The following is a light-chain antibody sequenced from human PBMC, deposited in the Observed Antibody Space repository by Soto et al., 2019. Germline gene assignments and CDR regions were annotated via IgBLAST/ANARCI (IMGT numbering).Light chain of an antibody. CDR1: QSLISY. Sequence: EIVWTQSPATLSLSPGERATLSCRASQSLISYLPWYQHKPGQAHRLLIYDASNMATGIPARFIGSGSGPDFTLTISSLEPEDFAVFYCQQHSNWPITFGQGTRLEI. V-gene: IGKV3-11*01. J-gene: IGKJ5*01. CDR2: DAS. CDR3: QQHSNWPIT.